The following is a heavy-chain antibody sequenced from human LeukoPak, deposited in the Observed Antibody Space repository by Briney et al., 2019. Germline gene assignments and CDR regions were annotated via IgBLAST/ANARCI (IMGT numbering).Heavy chain of an antibody. Sequence: PGGSLRLSCAASGFTFSSYGMHWVRQAPGKGLEWVAFIRYDGSNKYYADSVKGRFTISRDNSKNTLYLQMNSLRDEDTAVYYCAKDGGPNGLRYFDWLGTYMDVWGKGTTDTISS. J-gene: IGHJ6*03. CDR1: GFTFSSYG. D-gene: IGHD3-9*01. CDR2: IRYDGSNK. V-gene: IGHV3-30*02. CDR3: AKDGGPNGLRYFDWLGTYMDV.